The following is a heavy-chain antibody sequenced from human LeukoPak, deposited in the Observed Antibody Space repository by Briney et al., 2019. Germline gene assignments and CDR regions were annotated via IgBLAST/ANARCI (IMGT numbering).Heavy chain of an antibody. D-gene: IGHD3-10*01. CDR3: ARHYYGSGSYYNPDDWFDP. J-gene: IGHJ5*02. V-gene: IGHV4-4*02. Sequence: SETLSLTCAVSGGSISSSNWWSWVRQPPGKGLEWIGEIYHSGSTNYNPSLKSRVTISVDTSKNQFSLKLSSVTAADTAVYYCARHYYGSGSYYNPDDWFDPWGQGTLVTVSS. CDR1: GGSISSSNW. CDR2: IYHSGST.